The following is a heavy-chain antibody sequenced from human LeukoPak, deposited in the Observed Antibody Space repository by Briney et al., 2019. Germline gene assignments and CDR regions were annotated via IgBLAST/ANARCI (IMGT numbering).Heavy chain of an antibody. D-gene: IGHD1-26*01. CDR1: GYSFTSYC. J-gene: IGHJ3*01. CDR3: GMSGDRVPLQDDVFDV. V-gene: IGHV5-51*01. Sequence: GESLKISCRVSGYSFTSYCIGWVRQMPGKGLGWMGIIYPGDSGPTYSPSFQGQVTISVDKSINTAYLQWSSLQASDTAMYYCGMSGDRVPLQDDVFDVWGQGTMVTVST. CDR2: IYPGDSGP.